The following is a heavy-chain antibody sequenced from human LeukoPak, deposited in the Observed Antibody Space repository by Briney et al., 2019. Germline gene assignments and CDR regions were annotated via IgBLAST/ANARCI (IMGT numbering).Heavy chain of an antibody. CDR1: GYSISSGYY. Sequence: PSETLSLTCAVSGYSISSGYYWGWIRQPPGKGMEWIDSIYHSGSTHYNPSLKSRVTISVDTSKNQFSLKLSSVTAADTAVYYCPRQEVRYYDSSGYLPNHPDIWGQGTMVTVSS. CDR2: IYHSGST. CDR3: PRQEVRYYDSSGYLPNHPDI. V-gene: IGHV4-38-2*01. J-gene: IGHJ3*02. D-gene: IGHD3-22*01.